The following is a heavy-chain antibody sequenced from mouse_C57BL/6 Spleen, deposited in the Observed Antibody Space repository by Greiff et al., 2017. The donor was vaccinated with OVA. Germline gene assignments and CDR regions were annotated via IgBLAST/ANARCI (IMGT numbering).Heavy chain of an antibody. CDR3: AREGDYDGYWYFDV. CDR2: INPNNGGT. Sequence: EVKLQQSGPELVKPGASVKIPCKASGYTFTDYNMDWVKQSHGKSLEWIGDINPNNGGTIYNQKFKGKATLTVDKSSSTAYMELRSLTSEDTAVYYCAREGDYDGYWYFDVWGTGTTVTVSS. CDR1: GYTFTDYN. V-gene: IGHV1-18*01. D-gene: IGHD2-4*01. J-gene: IGHJ1*03.